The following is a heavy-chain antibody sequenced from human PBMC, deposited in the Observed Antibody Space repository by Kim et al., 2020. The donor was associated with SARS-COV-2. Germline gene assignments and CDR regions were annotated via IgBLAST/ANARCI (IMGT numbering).Heavy chain of an antibody. CDR3: ARGYNHFDY. CDR2: GST. Sequence: GSTYYADSVKGRFTISRHNSKNTLYLQMNSLRAEDTAVYYCARGYNHFDYWGQGTLVTVSS. J-gene: IGHJ4*02. V-gene: IGHV3-53*04. D-gene: IGHD1-1*01.